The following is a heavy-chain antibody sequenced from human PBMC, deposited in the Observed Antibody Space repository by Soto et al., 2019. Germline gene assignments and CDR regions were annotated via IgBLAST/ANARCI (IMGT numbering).Heavy chain of an antibody. CDR3: ARESPGAGHFDY. D-gene: IGHD6-13*01. CDR1: GGSISGYY. CDR2: IYYSGST. V-gene: IGHV4-59*01. J-gene: IGHJ4*02. Sequence: QVQLQESGPGLVKPSETLSLTCTVSGGSISGYYWKWIRQPPGKRLEWIGYIYYSGSTNYNPSLKRRVPMSVDTSKNQFSLRLSSVTAADTAVYYCARESPGAGHFDYWGQGILVTVSS.